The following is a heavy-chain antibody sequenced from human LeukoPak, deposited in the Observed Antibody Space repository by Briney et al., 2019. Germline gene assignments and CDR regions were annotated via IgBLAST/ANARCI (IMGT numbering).Heavy chain of an antibody. V-gene: IGHV3-7*01. CDR1: GFTFSSYW. D-gene: IGHD3-3*01. CDR2: IKQDGSEK. J-gene: IGHJ4*02. Sequence: PGGSLRLSCAASGFTFSSYWMSWVRQAPGKGLEWVANIKQDGSEKYYVDSVKGRFAISRDNAKNSLYLQMNSLRAEDTAVYYCAREPSNYYDFWSGYYTGIQIYFDYWGQGTLVTVSS. CDR3: AREPSNYYDFWSGYYTGIQIYFDY.